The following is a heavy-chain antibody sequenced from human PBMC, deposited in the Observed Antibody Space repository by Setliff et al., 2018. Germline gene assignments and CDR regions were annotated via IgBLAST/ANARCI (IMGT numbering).Heavy chain of an antibody. CDR3: ARSPANGGHDAFDV. D-gene: IGHD6-25*01. V-gene: IGHV3-21*06. Sequence: GGSLRLSCVASTFTLGTYSMHWVRQAPGKGLAWVSSISPYSDYIYYADSVKGRFTISRDNAKNSLYLQMNSLGAEDTAVYFCARSPANGGHDAFDVWGQGTMVTVSS. CDR1: TFTLGTYS. J-gene: IGHJ3*01. CDR2: ISPYSDYI.